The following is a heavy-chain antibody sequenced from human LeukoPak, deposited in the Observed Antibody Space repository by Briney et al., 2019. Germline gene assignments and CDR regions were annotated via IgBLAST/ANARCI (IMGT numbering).Heavy chain of an antibody. CDR3: ATDRGWCTSGYYLYYFEY. CDR2: IKHDGSEK. Sequence: QSGGSLRLSCAASGFIFTNYFMSWVRQAPGKGLEWVASIKHDGSEKYYVDSVRGRFTISGDNTMNSLYLQMSSLRAEDTAVYYCATDRGWCTSGYYLYYFEYWGQGTLVTYSS. J-gene: IGHJ4*02. V-gene: IGHV3-7*01. D-gene: IGHD3-3*01. CDR1: GFIFTNYF.